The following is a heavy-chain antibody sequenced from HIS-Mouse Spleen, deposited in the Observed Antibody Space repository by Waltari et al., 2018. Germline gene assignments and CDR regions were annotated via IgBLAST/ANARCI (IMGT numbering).Heavy chain of an antibody. Sequence: QVQLQESGPGLVKPSETLSPTCTVSGGSINSYYWSWIRQPPGKGLEWIAYIYYSGSTNYNPSLKSRVTISVDTSKNQFSLKLSSVTAADTAIYYCARHEYSTTWGGLDWGQGTLVTVSS. V-gene: IGHV4-59*08. CDR3: ARHEYSTTWGGLD. J-gene: IGHJ4*02. CDR1: GGSINSYY. D-gene: IGHD6-13*01. CDR2: IYYSGST.